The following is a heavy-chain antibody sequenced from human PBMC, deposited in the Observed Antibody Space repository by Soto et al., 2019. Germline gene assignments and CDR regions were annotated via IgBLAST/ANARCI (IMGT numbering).Heavy chain of an antibody. V-gene: IGHV1-69*01. CDR1: GGTFSSYA. D-gene: IGHD2-21*02. J-gene: IGHJ4*02. CDR2: IIPIFGTA. CDR3: ARGRPGVVVTAIEFDY. Sequence: QVQLVQSGAEVKKPGSSVKVSCKASGGTFSSYAISWVRQAPGQGLEWMGGIIPIFGTANYAQKFQGRVTITADESTSKAYMELSSLRSEDTAVYYCARGRPGVVVTAIEFDYWGQGTLVTVSS.